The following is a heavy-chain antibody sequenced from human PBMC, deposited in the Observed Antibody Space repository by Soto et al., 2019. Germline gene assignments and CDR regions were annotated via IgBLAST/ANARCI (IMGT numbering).Heavy chain of an antibody. J-gene: IGHJ4*02. Sequence: SETLSLTCAVYGGSFSGYYWSWSRQPPGKGLEWIGEINHSGSTNYNPSLKSRVTISVDTSKNQFSLKLSSVTAADTAVYYCARGRVGQLQRKYSSRLYFDYWGQGTLVTVSS. V-gene: IGHV4-34*01. CDR3: ARGRVGQLQRKYSSRLYFDY. CDR1: GGSFSGYY. D-gene: IGHD6-19*01. CDR2: INHSGST.